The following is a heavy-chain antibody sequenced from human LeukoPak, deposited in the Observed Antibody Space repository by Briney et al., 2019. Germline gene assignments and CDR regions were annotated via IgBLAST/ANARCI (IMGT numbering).Heavy chain of an antibody. D-gene: IGHD3-16*01. J-gene: IGHJ4*02. V-gene: IGHV4-59*01. CDR3: ARGIKAWGTRGSYFDY. CDR1: GGSISSYY. CDR2: IYYSGST. Sequence: PSETLSLTCTVSGGSISSYYWSWIRQPPEKGLEWIGYIYYSGSTNYNPSLKSRVTISVDTSKNQFSLKLSSVTAADTAVYYCARGIKAWGTRGSYFDYWGQGTLVTVSS.